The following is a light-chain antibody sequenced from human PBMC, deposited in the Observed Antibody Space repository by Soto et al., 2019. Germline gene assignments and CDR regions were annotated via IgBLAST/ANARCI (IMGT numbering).Light chain of an antibody. CDR3: QQSSSLPYN. CDR1: QSVGSL. V-gene: IGKV1-39*01. CDR2: AAS. Sequence: DIQMTQSPSSLSASVGDRVTITCRASQSVGSLIHWFHQKPGKAPKLLIYAASTMQSGAPSRFSGSGAGKDFTLIISSLQPEDFATYYWQQSSSLPYNFGQGTKVE. J-gene: IGKJ2*01.